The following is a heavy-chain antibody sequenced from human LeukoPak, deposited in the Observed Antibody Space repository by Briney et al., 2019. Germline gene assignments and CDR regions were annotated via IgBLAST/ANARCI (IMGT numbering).Heavy chain of an antibody. CDR2: IKKDGSEK. J-gene: IGHJ4*02. CDR3: ARERWSLGYCSGGSCYEYYFDY. V-gene: IGHV3-7*03. Sequence: PGGSLRLSCAASGFTFSSYWMSWVRQAPGKGLEWVANIKKDGSEKYYVDSVKGRFTISRDNAKNSLYLQMNSLRAEDTAVYYCARERWSLGYCSGGSCYEYYFDYWGQGTPVTVSS. CDR1: GFTFSSYW. D-gene: IGHD2-15*01.